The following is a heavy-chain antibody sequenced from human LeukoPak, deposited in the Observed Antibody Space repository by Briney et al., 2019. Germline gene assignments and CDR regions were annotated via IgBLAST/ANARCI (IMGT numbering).Heavy chain of an antibody. CDR2: IGGSGGRT. CDR3: AKDLAPIVGASFDY. J-gene: IGHJ4*02. CDR1: GFTFSSYA. D-gene: IGHD1-26*01. Sequence: GGSLRLSCGASGFTFSSYAMSWVREARGEGVEWVSDIGGSGGRTYYATSVKGRFTISRNNSKNTLYLQMNSLRAEDTAVYYCAKDLAPIVGASFDYWGQGTLVTVSS. V-gene: IGHV3-23*01.